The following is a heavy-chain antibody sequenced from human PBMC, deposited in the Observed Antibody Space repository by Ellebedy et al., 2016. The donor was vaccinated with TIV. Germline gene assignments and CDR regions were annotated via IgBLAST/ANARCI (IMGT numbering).Heavy chain of an antibody. J-gene: IGHJ6*03. CDR3: ARGLSSYDILTGYYKPHYYYMDV. CDR1: GGSFSGYY. Sequence: GSLRLSXAVYGGSFSGYYWSWIRQPPGKGLEWFGEINHSGSTNYNPSLKSRVTISVDTSKNQFSLKLSSVTAADTAVYYCARGLSSYDILTGYYKPHYYYMDVWGKGTTVTVSS. CDR2: INHSGST. V-gene: IGHV4-34*01. D-gene: IGHD3-9*01.